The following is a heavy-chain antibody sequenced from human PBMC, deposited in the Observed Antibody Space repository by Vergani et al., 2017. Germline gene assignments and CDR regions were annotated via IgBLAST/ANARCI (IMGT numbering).Heavy chain of an antibody. J-gene: IGHJ6*02. Sequence: QVQLQQSGPGLVKPSQTLSLTCAISGDSVSSNSAAWNWIRQSPSRGLEWLGRTYYRSKWYNDYAVSVKSRITINPDTSKNQFSLQLNSVTPEDTAVYYCARGGGYFVVVPAAMRGGYYYGMDVWGQGTTVTVSS. CDR3: ARGGGYFVVVPAAMRGGYYYGMDV. V-gene: IGHV6-1*01. D-gene: IGHD2-2*01. CDR2: TYYRSKWYN. CDR1: GDSVSSNSAA.